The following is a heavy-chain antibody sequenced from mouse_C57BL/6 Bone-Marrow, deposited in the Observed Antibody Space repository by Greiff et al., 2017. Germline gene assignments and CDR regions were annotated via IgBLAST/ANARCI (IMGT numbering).Heavy chain of an antibody. Sequence: QVQLQQPGAELVMPGASVKLSCKASGYTFTSYWMHWVKQRPGQGLEWIGEIDPSDSYTNYNQKFKGKSTLTVDKSSSTAYMQLSSLTSEDSAVYYCARGDYYYGSSRYAMDYWGQGTSVTVSS. J-gene: IGHJ4*01. CDR1: GYTFTSYW. CDR2: IDPSDSYT. V-gene: IGHV1-69*01. D-gene: IGHD1-1*01. CDR3: ARGDYYYGSSRYAMDY.